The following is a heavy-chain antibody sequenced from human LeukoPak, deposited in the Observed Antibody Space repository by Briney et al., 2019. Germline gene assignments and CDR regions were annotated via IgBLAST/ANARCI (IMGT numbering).Heavy chain of an antibody. CDR1: GFTFNTYA. CDR3: GKEVRGSACFYFDY. CDR2: IRSSGDTT. V-gene: IGHV3-23*01. Sequence: GGSLRLSCAASGFTFNTYAMSWVRQAPGKGLEWVSGIRSSGDTTYYADSVKGRFTISRDNSKNTLYLQMNSLRPEDTAVYYFGKEVRGSACFYFDYWGQGPLFTVSS. D-gene: IGHD3-16*01. J-gene: IGHJ4*02.